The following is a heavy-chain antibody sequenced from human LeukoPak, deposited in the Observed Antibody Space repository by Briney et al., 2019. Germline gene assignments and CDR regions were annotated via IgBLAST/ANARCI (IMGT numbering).Heavy chain of an antibody. D-gene: IGHD6-19*01. CDR2: INPKSGGT. CDR3: ARTRGNIAVAGIDY. J-gene: IGHJ4*02. Sequence: ASVKVSCKASGYTFTGYYMHWVRQAPGQGLEWMGWINPKSGGTNYAEKFQGRVTMTRDTSISTAYMEVIRLRSDDTAVYYCARTRGNIAVAGIDYWGQGTLVTVSS. V-gene: IGHV1-2*02. CDR1: GYTFTGYY.